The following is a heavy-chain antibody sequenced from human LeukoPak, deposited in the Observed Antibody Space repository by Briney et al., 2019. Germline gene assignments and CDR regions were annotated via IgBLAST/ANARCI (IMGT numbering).Heavy chain of an antibody. Sequence: GALRLSCAASGFTVSSNYMSWVRQAPGKGLEWVSVIYSGGSTYYADSVKGRFTISRHNSKNTLYLQMNSLRAEDTAVYYCAREIAVAGPNAFDTWGQGTMVTVSS. CDR3: AREIAVAGPNAFDT. V-gene: IGHV3-53*04. J-gene: IGHJ3*02. CDR2: IYSGGST. D-gene: IGHD6-19*01. CDR1: GFTVSSNY.